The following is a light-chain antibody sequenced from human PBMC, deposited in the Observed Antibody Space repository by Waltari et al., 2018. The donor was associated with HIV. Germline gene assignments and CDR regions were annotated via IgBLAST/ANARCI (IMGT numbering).Light chain of an antibody. V-gene: IGKV3D-15*01. CDR1: QRVSSN. CDR3: QQYNKWPLT. CDR2: GAS. Sequence: EIVMMQSPATLSVSPGERATLSCRASQRVSSNLAWYQQKPGQAPRLLIYGASTRATRIPARFSGSGSGTEFTLTISSLQSEDFAVYYCQQYNKWPLTFGGGTKVEIK. J-gene: IGKJ4*01.